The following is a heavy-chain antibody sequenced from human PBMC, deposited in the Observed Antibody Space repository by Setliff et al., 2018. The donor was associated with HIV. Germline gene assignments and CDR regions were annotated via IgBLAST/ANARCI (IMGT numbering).Heavy chain of an antibody. V-gene: IGHV3-23*01. CDR3: ARARSRQLVSTAPPYHFDY. CDR1: GFTFSNYV. J-gene: IGHJ4*01. CDR2: ISSSGGRT. Sequence: HPGGSLRLSCAASGFTFSNYVMSWVRQTPGKGLEWVSVISSSGGRTYHADSVKGRFTISRDNSKNTLYLQMNSLRVDDTALYYCARARSRQLVSTAPPYHFDYWGRGTLVTVSS. D-gene: IGHD6-13*01.